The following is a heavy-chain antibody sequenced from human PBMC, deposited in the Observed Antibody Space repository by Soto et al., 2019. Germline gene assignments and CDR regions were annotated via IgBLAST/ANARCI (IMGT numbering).Heavy chain of an antibody. CDR3: AKEPRLQLAY. Sequence: EVHLLESGGGLVQPGGSLRLSCTASGFPFGNYAMYWVRQAPGKGLEWVSGISGGGDGTNYADYVKGRFTVSRDNSRNTMYLQMNSLRAEDTAVYYCAKEPRLQLAYWGQGTLVTVSS. D-gene: IGHD1-1*01. V-gene: IGHV3-23*01. CDR2: ISGGGDGT. CDR1: GFPFGNYA. J-gene: IGHJ4*02.